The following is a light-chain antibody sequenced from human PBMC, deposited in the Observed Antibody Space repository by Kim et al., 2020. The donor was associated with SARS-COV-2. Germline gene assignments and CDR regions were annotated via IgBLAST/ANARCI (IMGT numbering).Light chain of an antibody. Sequence: SITISCTGTSSDVGGYNYVSWYPQHPGKAPKLMIYDVSNRPSGVSNRFSGYKSGNTASLTISGLQAEDEADYYCSSYTSSSTPYVFGTGTKVTVL. V-gene: IGLV2-14*03. CDR2: DVS. CDR1: SSDVGGYNY. CDR3: SSYTSSSTPYV. J-gene: IGLJ1*01.